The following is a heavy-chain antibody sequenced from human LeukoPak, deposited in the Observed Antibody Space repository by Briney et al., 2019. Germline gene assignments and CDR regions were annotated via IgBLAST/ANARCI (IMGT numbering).Heavy chain of an antibody. V-gene: IGHV4-39*07. D-gene: IGHD6-19*01. CDR3: ARGATGYSSGWFGNSYYYYMDV. J-gene: IGHJ6*03. CDR1: GGSISSSSYY. Sequence: SETLSLTCTVSGGSISSSSYYWGWIRQPPGKGLEWIGSIYYSGSTYYNPSLKSRVTISVDTSKNQFSLKLSSVTAADTAVYYCARGATGYSSGWFGNSYYYYMDVWGKGTTVTISS. CDR2: IYYSGST.